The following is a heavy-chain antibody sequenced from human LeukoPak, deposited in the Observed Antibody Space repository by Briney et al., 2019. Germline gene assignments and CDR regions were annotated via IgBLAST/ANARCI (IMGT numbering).Heavy chain of an antibody. J-gene: IGHJ4*02. CDR3: AREGGDKQGAY. D-gene: IGHD4-17*01. CDR2: IKQDGSEK. Sequence: PGGSLRLSCAVSGFSANNYWMSWVRQGPGKGLEWVANIKQDGSEKYYVDSVKGRFTISRDNAKNSLYLQMNSLRAEDTAVYYCAREGGDKQGAYWGQGTLVTVSS. V-gene: IGHV3-7*03. CDR1: GFSANNYW.